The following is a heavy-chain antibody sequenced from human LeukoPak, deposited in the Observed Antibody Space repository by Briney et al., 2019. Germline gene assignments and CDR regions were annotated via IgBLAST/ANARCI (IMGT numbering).Heavy chain of an antibody. J-gene: IGHJ4*02. CDR3: AREAGTVDY. CDR2: FNPSGSST. CDR1: GYTFTSFY. V-gene: IGHV1-46*01. D-gene: IGHD3/OR15-3a*01. Sequence: ASVKVSCKASGYTFTSFYMHWVRQAPGQGLEWMGIFNPSGSSTTYAQKFQGRVTMTRDTSTSIVYMELSSLGSEDTAVYYCAREAGTVDYWGQGTLVTVSS.